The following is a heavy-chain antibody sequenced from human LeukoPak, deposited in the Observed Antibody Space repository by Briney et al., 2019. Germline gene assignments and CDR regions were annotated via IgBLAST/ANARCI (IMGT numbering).Heavy chain of an antibody. CDR3: ARDGTDYDSSGYYSPYYDWFDP. CDR2: IIPIFGTA. Sequence: ASVKVSCKASGGTFSSYAISWVRQAPGKGLEWMGGIIPIFGTANYAQKFQGRVTITADESTSTAYMELSSLRSEDTAVYYCARDGTDYDSSGYYSPYYDWFDPWGQGTLVTVSS. J-gene: IGHJ5*02. V-gene: IGHV1-69*01. D-gene: IGHD3-22*01. CDR1: GGTFSSYA.